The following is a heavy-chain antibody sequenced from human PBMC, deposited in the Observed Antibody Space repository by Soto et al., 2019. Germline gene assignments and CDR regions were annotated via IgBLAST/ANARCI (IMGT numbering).Heavy chain of an antibody. Sequence: SETLSLTCTVSGGSISSYYWSWIRQPPGKGLEWIGYIYYSGSTNYNPSLKSRVTISVDTSKNQFSLKLSSVTAADTAVYYCARGNCSGGSCYDASYYYYMDVWGKGTTVTVSS. CDR3: ARGNCSGGSCYDASYYYYMDV. V-gene: IGHV4-59*01. J-gene: IGHJ6*03. CDR1: GGSISSYY. D-gene: IGHD2-15*01. CDR2: IYYSGST.